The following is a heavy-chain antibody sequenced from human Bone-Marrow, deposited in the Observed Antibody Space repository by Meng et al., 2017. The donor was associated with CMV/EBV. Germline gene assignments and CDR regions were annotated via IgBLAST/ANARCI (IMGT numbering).Heavy chain of an antibody. CDR1: GGILSSCT. V-gene: IGHV1-69*02. D-gene: IGHD2-2*01. Sequence: SVKVSCKASGGILSSCTITWVRQAPGQGLEWMGRIIPLFGMTTYAQKFQGRVTITADKSTSTAYMELSSLRSEDTAVYYCAVDTVVIPYPIPNWGQGTLVTVSS. CDR2: IIPLFGMT. CDR3: AVDTVVIPYPIPN. J-gene: IGHJ4*02.